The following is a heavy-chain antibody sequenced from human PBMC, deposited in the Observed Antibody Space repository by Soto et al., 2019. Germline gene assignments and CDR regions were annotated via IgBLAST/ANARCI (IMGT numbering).Heavy chain of an antibody. Sequence: SETLSLTCTVSGGSISSYYWSLIRQPPGKGLEWIGYIYYSGSTNYNPSLKSRVTISVDTSKNQFSLKLSSVTAADTAVYYCARDIVAGIAVAARGGMEVWGQGNTVTVSS. CDR2: IYYSGST. CDR3: ARDIVAGIAVAARGGMEV. CDR1: GGSISSYY. J-gene: IGHJ6*02. V-gene: IGHV4-59*01. D-gene: IGHD6-19*01.